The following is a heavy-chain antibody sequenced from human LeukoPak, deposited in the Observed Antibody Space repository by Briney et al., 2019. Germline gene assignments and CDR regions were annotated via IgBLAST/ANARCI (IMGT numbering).Heavy chain of an antibody. Sequence: GGSLRLSCAASGFTFSDYYMSWIRQAPGKGLEWVSYISNSGSTIYYADSVKGRFTISRDNAKNSLYLQMNSLRAEDTALYYCARDSVGIAVAGQALDYYYYYYMDVWGKGTTVTVSS. CDR1: GFTFSDYY. CDR2: ISNSGSTI. D-gene: IGHD6-19*01. V-gene: IGHV3-11*01. CDR3: ARDSVGIAVAGQALDYYYYYYMDV. J-gene: IGHJ6*03.